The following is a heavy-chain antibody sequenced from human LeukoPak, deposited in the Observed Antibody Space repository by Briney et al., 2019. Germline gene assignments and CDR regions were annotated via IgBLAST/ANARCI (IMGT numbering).Heavy chain of an antibody. CDR2: IYYSVST. CDR3: ARGAYSSGPDY. V-gene: IGHV4-59*08. D-gene: IGHD6-19*01. CDR1: GGSISSYY. J-gene: IGHJ4*02. Sequence: SETLSLTCTVSGGSISSYYWSWIRQPPGKGLDWIGYIYYSVSTNYNPSLNSRVTISVDTSKNQFSLKLSSVTAADTAVYYCARGAYSSGPDYWGQVTLVTVSS.